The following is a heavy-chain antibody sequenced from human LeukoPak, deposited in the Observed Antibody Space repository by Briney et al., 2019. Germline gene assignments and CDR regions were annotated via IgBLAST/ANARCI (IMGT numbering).Heavy chain of an antibody. D-gene: IGHD1-14*01. CDR3: ASLWKLQPES. J-gene: IGHJ4*02. CDR1: GFTFSSYE. CDR2: ISIDGKTI. Sequence: QSGGSLRLSCAASGFTFSSYEMDWVRQAPGKGLEWLSYISIDGKTIHYGDSVKGRFTISRDNARNSVYLQMNSLTAEDTAIYYCASLWKLQPESWGQGTLVTVSS. V-gene: IGHV3-48*03.